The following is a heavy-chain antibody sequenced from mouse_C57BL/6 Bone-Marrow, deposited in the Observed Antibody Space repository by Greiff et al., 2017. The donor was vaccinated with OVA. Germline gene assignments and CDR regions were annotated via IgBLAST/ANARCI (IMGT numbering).Heavy chain of an antibody. V-gene: IGHV1-18*01. J-gene: IGHJ4*01. CDR3: ARERIMRGPMDY. CDR2: INPNNGGT. CDR1: GYTFTDYN. Sequence: VQLQQSGAELVKPGASVKIPCKASGYTFTDYNMDWVKQSHGKSLEWIGDINPNNGGTIYNQKFKGKATLTVDKSSSTAYMELRSLTSEDTAVYYCARERIMRGPMDYWGQGTSVTVSS. D-gene: IGHD2-3*01.